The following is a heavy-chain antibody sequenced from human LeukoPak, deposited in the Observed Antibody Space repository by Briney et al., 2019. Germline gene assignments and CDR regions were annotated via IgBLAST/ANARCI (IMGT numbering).Heavy chain of an antibody. D-gene: IGHD3-22*01. V-gene: IGHV3-30*02. J-gene: IGHJ4*02. CDR1: GFTFSSYG. CDR2: IRYDGSNK. Sequence: GGSLRLSCAASGFTFSSYGMHWLRQAPGKGLEWVAFIRYDGSNKYYADSVKGRFTISRDNSKNTLYLQMNSLRAEDTAVYYCAKDDSSGYYYQLGDYWGQGTLVTVSS. CDR3: AKDDSSGYYYQLGDY.